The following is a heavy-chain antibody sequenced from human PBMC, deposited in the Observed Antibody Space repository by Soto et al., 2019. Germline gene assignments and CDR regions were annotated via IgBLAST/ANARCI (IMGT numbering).Heavy chain of an antibody. D-gene: IGHD5-18*01. CDR1: GASISSGRYF. Sequence: QVQLQESGPGLVKPSQTLSLACSVSGASISSGRYFWSWIRQLPGKGLEWIGYIHYSGSTYYYPSLKSRVVMSMDTSKNDFSLKLNSVTAADTAVFYCARGFVETAMAFDYWGQGALVTVSS. CDR2: IHYSGST. CDR3: ARGFVETAMAFDY. J-gene: IGHJ4*02. V-gene: IGHV4-31*03.